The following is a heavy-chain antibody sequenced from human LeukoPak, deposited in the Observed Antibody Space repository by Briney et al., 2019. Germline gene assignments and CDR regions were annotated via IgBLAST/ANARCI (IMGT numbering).Heavy chain of an antibody. D-gene: IGHD6-13*01. CDR2: ISSSGGST. Sequence: TGGSLRLSCAASGFSFSSYAMSWVRQAPGKGLEWVSTISSSGGSTYYADSVRGRFTISRDNSKSTVYLQMNSLRAEDTAVYYCAKATFASSWNLYFDYWGQGTLVTVSS. J-gene: IGHJ4*02. V-gene: IGHV3-23*01. CDR3: AKATFASSWNLYFDY. CDR1: GFSFSSYA.